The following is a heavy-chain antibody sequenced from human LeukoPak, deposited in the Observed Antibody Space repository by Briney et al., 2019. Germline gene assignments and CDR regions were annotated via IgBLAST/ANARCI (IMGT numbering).Heavy chain of an antibody. CDR1: GYTFTSNY. J-gene: IGHJ4*02. V-gene: IGHV1-46*01. Sequence: ASVKVSCKASGYTFTSNYIHWVRQAPGQGLEWMGMIYPRDGSTSYAQKFQGRVTVTRDTSTSTVHVELSGLRSEGTAVYYCARDQEGFDYWGQGTLVTVSS. CDR2: IYPRDGST. CDR3: ARDQEGFDY.